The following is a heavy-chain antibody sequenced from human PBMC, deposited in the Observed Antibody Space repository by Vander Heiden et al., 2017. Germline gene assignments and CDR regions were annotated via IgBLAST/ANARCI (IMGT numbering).Heavy chain of an antibody. J-gene: IGHJ6*02. Sequence: QVQLVESGGGVVQPGRSLRLSCAASGFTFSSYGLHWGRQAPGKGLEWVAVIWYDGSNKYYADSVKGRFTISRDNSKNTLYLQMNSLRAEDTAVYYCARVGNDFWSGYPNRVGMDVWGQGTTVTVSS. CDR2: IWYDGSNK. CDR3: ARVGNDFWSGYPNRVGMDV. V-gene: IGHV3-33*01. CDR1: GFTFSSYG. D-gene: IGHD3-3*01.